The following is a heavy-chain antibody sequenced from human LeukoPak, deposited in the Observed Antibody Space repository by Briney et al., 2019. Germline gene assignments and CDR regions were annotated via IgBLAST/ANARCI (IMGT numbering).Heavy chain of an antibody. V-gene: IGHV3-23*01. D-gene: IGHD3-22*01. CDR1: GFTFSSYA. CDR2: ISVSGGST. Sequence: PGGSLRLSCAASGFTFSSYAMSWVRQAPGKGLEWVSAISVSGGSTYYADSVKGRFTISRDNSKNTLYLQMNSLRAEDTAVYYCARDRDSSGYYSIYFDYWGQGTLVTVSS. J-gene: IGHJ4*02. CDR3: ARDRDSSGYYSIYFDY.